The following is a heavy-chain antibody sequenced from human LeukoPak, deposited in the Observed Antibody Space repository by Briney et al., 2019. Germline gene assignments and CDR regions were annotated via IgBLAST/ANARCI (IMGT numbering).Heavy chain of an antibody. V-gene: IGHV4-34*01. CDR1: RGSFSGYD. CDR2: IHHSGST. CDR3: AREGDSSVYYDY. D-gene: IGHD3-22*01. J-gene: IGHJ4*02. Sequence: SETLSLTCAVYRGSFSGYDWSWIRQPPGKGLEWIGEIHHSGSTNYNPSLKSRVTISVDTSKNQFSLKLSSVTAADTAVYYCAREGDSSVYYDYWGQGTLVTVSS.